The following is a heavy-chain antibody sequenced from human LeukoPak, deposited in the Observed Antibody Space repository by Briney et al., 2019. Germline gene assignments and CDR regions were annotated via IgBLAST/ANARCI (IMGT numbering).Heavy chain of an antibody. CDR2: INPSGGST. D-gene: IGHD6-13*01. CDR1: GYTFTSYY. Sequence: GASVKVSCKASGYTFTSYYIHWVRQAPGQGLEWMGIINPSGGSTSYAQKFQGRVTMTRDTSTSTVYLELSSLRSEDTAVFYCAVPLATAYLDYWGQGTLVTVSS. J-gene: IGHJ4*02. CDR3: AVPLATAYLDY. V-gene: IGHV1-46*01.